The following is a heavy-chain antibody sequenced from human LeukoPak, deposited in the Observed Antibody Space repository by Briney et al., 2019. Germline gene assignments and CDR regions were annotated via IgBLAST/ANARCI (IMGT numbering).Heavy chain of an antibody. CDR1: GFTFSSFG. CDR2: ISTSSSYI. D-gene: IGHD3-10*01. J-gene: IGHJ4*02. Sequence: GGSLRLSCAASGFTFSSFGMNWVRQAPGKGLEWVSSISTSSSYIYYADSVKGRFTISRDNSKNTLYLQMNSLRAEDTAVYYCARVGDYGSGSYYNNYFDYWGQGTLVTVSS. CDR3: ARVGDYGSGSYYNNYFDY. V-gene: IGHV3-21*01.